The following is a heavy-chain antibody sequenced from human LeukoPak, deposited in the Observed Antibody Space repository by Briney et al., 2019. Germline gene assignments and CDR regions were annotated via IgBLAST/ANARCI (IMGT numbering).Heavy chain of an antibody. Sequence: GGSLRLSCTASGFTFSSHTMHWVRRAPGKGLEWVAVISHDGNIKYHADSMKDRFTISRDNSRNTLYLQMNNLRPEDTAVYSCARAKYYDSRGYSVREAYDIWGQGTMVTVSS. D-gene: IGHD3-22*01. J-gene: IGHJ3*02. CDR1: GFTFSSHT. CDR2: ISHDGNIK. V-gene: IGHV3-30*04. CDR3: ARAKYYDSRGYSVREAYDI.